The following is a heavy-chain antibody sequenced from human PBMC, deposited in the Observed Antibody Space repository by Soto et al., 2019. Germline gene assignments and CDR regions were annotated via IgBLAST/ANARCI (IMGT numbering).Heavy chain of an antibody. J-gene: IGHJ4*02. CDR1: GGSISGSY. CDR3: ARSVAVPGAHIDY. Sequence: QVQLQESGPGLVKPSETLSLTCSVSGGSISGSYWSWIRQSPGKGLEWLGYVYYTGSTNDSPSLRSRVSISVDTSKNEFSLRLSSVTAADTAVYFCARSVAVPGAHIDYWGQGTQVTVSS. CDR2: VYYTGST. V-gene: IGHV4-59*01. D-gene: IGHD6-19*01.